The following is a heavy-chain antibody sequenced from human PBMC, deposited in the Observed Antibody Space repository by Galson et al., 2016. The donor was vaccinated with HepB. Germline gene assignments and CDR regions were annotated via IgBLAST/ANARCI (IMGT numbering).Heavy chain of an antibody. J-gene: IGHJ4*02. Sequence: SLRLSCAASGFTFSSYSMAWVRQAPGKGLEWVSTLSASGGATYYSDSVKGRFTISRDNSKNTLYLQMSSLRAEDTALYYCAKVDGGGDCKRFDYWGQGTLVTVSS. D-gene: IGHD2-21*02. CDR1: GFTFSSYS. V-gene: IGHV3-23*01. CDR2: LSASGGAT. CDR3: AKVDGGGDCKRFDY.